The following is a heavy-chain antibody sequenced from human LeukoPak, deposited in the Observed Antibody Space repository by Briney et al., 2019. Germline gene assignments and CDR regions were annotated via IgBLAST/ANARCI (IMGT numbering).Heavy chain of an antibody. CDR3: ARGTIFGVVPYYFDY. Sequence: SETLSLTCAVYGGSFSGYYWSWIRQPPGKGLEWIGEINHSGSTNYNPSLKSRVTISVDTSKNQFSLKLSSVTAADTAVYYCARGTIFGVVPYYFDYCGQGTLVTVSS. V-gene: IGHV4-34*01. CDR1: GGSFSGYY. CDR2: INHSGST. D-gene: IGHD3-3*01. J-gene: IGHJ4*02.